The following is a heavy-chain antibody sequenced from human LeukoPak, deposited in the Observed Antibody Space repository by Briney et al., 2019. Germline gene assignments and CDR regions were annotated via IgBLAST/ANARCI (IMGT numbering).Heavy chain of an antibody. J-gene: IGHJ6*03. CDR2: INLNSGGT. Sequence: ASVTVSCKASGYTFTVYYMHWVRQAPGQGLEWMGWINLNSGGTNYAQKFQGRVTMTRDTSISTAYMELSRLRSDDTAVYYCARTYSSGWYYYYMDVWGKGTTVTISS. CDR3: ARTYSSGWYYYYMDV. V-gene: IGHV1-2*02. CDR1: GYTFTVYY. D-gene: IGHD6-19*01.